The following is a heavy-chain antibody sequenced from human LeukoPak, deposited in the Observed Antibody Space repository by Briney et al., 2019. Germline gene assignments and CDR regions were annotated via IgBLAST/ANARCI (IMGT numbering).Heavy chain of an antibody. V-gene: IGHV4-39*01. J-gene: IGHJ4*02. CDR1: GGSISSSSYY. CDR3: ARHAMSWELLY. Sequence: SETLSLTCTVFGGSISSSSYYWGWIRQPPGKGLEWIGSIYYSGSTYYNPSLKSRVTISVDTSKNQFSLKLSSVTAADTAVYYCARHAMSWELLYWGQGTLVTVSS. CDR2: IYYSGST. D-gene: IGHD1-26*01.